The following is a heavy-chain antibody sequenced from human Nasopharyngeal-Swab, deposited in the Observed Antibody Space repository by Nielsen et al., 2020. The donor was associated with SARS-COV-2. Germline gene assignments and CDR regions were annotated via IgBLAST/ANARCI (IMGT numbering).Heavy chain of an antibody. CDR3: ARISGYYQTSPFDN. D-gene: IGHD3-22*01. V-gene: IGHV5-51*01. Sequence: GESVKSTGQGSGDSLTNNGSGGVREKPGKGLECMGIIWPGDSDARYSTSFQGQVTISADKSISTAYLQWSSLKASDTAMYYCARISGYYQTSPFDNWGQGTLVTVSS. J-gene: IGHJ4*02. CDR1: GDSLTNNG. CDR2: IWPGDSDA.